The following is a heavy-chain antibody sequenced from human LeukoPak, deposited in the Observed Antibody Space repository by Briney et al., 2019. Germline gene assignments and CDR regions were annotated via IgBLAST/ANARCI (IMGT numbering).Heavy chain of an antibody. J-gene: IGHJ5*02. CDR3: ARESDYYDSSGYPPGFDP. CDR1: GGSISSYY. V-gene: IGHV4-59*01. Sequence: SETLSLTCTVSGGSISSYYWSWIRQPPRKGLEWIGYIYYSGSTNYNPSLKSRVTISVDTSKNQFSLKLSSVTAADTAVYYCARESDYYDSSGYPPGFDPWGQGTLVTVSS. CDR2: IYYSGST. D-gene: IGHD3-22*01.